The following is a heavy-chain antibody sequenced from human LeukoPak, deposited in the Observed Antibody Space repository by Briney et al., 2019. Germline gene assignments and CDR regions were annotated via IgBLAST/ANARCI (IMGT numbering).Heavy chain of an antibody. Sequence: KPSETLSLTCTVSGGSISSYYWSWIRQPPGKGLEWIGYIYYSGSTYYNPSLKSRVTISVDTSKNQFSLRLSSVTAADTAVYYCARDYYDRSGYSNGMDVWGQGTTVTVSS. CDR2: IYYSGST. V-gene: IGHV4-59*08. CDR3: ARDYYDRSGYSNGMDV. CDR1: GGSISSYY. J-gene: IGHJ6*02. D-gene: IGHD3-22*01.